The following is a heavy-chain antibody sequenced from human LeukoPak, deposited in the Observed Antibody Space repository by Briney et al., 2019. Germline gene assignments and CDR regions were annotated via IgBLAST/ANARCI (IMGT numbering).Heavy chain of an antibody. CDR1: GGSFSGYY. CDR3: ARGRVHYYGSGNYLDY. Sequence: SETLSLTCAVYGGSFSGYYWSWIRQPPGKGLEWIGEINHSGSTNYNPSLKSRVTISVDTSKNQFSLKLSSVTAADTAVYYCARGRVHYYGSGNYLDYWGQGTLVTVSS. CDR2: INHSGST. D-gene: IGHD3-10*01. J-gene: IGHJ4*02. V-gene: IGHV4-34*01.